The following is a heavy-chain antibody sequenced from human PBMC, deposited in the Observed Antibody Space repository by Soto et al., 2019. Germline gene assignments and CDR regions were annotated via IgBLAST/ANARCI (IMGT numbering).Heavy chain of an antibody. J-gene: IGHJ4*02. V-gene: IGHV3-23*01. CDR2: ISGSGYST. CDR1: GFTFSSYA. D-gene: IGHD6-19*01. CDR3: ARRGSGGYYDY. Sequence: EVQLLESGGGLVQPGGSLRLSCAASGFTFSSYAMGWVRQAPVKGLEWVSAISGSGYSTYYADSVKGRFTISRDSSKNTLHLQMNSLRAEDTAVYYCARRGSGGYYDYWGQGTLVTVSS.